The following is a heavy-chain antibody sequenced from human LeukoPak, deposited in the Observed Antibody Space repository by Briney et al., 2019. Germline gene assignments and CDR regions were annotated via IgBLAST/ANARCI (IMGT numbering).Heavy chain of an antibody. D-gene: IGHD5-24*01. V-gene: IGHV3-21*01. CDR3: ARTVEGHFDL. Sequence: IPGGSLRLSCTASALTFSTYTMNWVRQTPGKGLEWVSYISTAGNLINYADLVRGRFTISRDNARNSLYLQMNSLTAEDTAVYYCARTVEGHFDLRGQGTLVTVSS. J-gene: IGHJ4*02. CDR1: ALTFSTYT. CDR2: ISTAGNLI.